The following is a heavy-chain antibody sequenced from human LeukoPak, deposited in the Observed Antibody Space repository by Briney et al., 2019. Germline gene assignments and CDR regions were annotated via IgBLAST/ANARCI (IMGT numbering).Heavy chain of an antibody. CDR3: ARDRSAYSSSWPLFDY. V-gene: IGHV1-18*04. CDR1: GYTYTHYG. CDR2: ISAYYGNT. Sequence: GSVTVSCKASGYTYTHYGISSVRQPPGQRLDWMGWISAYYGNTNYAQKLQGRVTMTTDTSASTAYMELRSLRSDDTAVYYCARDRSAYSSSWPLFDYWGQGTLVTVSS. D-gene: IGHD6-13*01. J-gene: IGHJ4*02.